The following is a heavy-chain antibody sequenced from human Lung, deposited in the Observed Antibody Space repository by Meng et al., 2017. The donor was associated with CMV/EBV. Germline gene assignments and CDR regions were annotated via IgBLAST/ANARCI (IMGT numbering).Heavy chain of an antibody. D-gene: IGHD3-3*02. CDR2: VRSGGGTT. Sequence: SCAASGFTFANAWMSWVRQSPGKGLEWVARVRSGGGTTEYAAPVRGRFSISRDDSYNTLYLQMNSLKTEDTAIYYCATDRPEVLAQIDYWGQGRLVTVSS. CDR3: ATDRPEVLAQIDY. J-gene: IGHJ4*02. V-gene: IGHV3-15*01. CDR1: GFTFANAW.